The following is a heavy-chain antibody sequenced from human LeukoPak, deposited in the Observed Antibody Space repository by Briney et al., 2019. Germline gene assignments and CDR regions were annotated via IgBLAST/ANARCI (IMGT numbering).Heavy chain of an antibody. D-gene: IGHD2-21*02. CDR2: IIPILGIA. CDR3: ASSPVEVTTSRTHYYYYGMDV. CDR1: GCTFSSYA. J-gene: IGHJ6*02. V-gene: IGHV1-69*04. Sequence: GASVKVSCKASGCTFSSYAISWVRQAPGQGLEWMGRIIPILGIANYAQKFQGRVTITADKSTSTAYMELSSLRSEDTAVYYCASSPVEVTTSRTHYYYYGMDVWGQGTTVTVSS.